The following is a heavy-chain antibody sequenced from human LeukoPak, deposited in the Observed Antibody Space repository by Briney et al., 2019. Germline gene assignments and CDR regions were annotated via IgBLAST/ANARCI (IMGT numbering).Heavy chain of an antibody. Sequence: PSETLSLTCTVSGGSISSRSYYWGWIRQAPGKGLEWIGTIFYSGTTYYNPSLKSRVTISVDTSKNQFSLKLNYVTAADTAVYYCARRDEWNYRPYFDYWGQGILVTVSS. D-gene: IGHD1-7*01. CDR3: ARRDEWNYRPYFDY. J-gene: IGHJ4*02. CDR1: GGSISSRSYY. V-gene: IGHV4-39*01. CDR2: IFYSGTT.